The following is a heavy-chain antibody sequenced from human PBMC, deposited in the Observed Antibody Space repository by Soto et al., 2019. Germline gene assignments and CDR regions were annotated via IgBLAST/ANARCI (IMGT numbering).Heavy chain of an antibody. V-gene: IGHV3-23*01. D-gene: IGHD2-15*01. CDR2: ISGSGGST. CDR1: GFTFSSYA. CDR3: AKVGIVVVVAADGMDV. Sequence: GGSLRLSCAASGFTFSSYAMSWVRQAPGKGLEWVSAISGSGGSTYYADSVKGRFTISRDNSKNTLYLQMNSLRAEDTAVYYCAKVGIVVVVAADGMDVWGQGTTVTVSS. J-gene: IGHJ6*02.